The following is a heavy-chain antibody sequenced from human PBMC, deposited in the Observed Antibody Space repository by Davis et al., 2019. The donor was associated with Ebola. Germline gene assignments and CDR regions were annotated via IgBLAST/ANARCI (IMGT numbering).Heavy chain of an antibody. CDR1: GGTFSSYA. CDR3: ARDVRPYYYDSSGSNWFDP. V-gene: IGHV1-69*05. D-gene: IGHD3-22*01. Sequence: AASVKVSCKASGGTFSSYAISWVRQAPGQGLEWMGGIIPIFGTANYAQKLQGRVTMTTDTSTSTAYMELRSLGSDDTAVYYCARDVRPYYYDSSGSNWFDPWGQGTLVTVSS. J-gene: IGHJ5*02. CDR2: IIPIFGTA.